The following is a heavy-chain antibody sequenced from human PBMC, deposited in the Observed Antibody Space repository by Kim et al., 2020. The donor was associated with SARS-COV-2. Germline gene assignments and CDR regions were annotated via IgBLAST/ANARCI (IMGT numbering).Heavy chain of an antibody. CDR1: GFTFNNFG. CDR3: AKANVFLWFGNFEEDALDL. J-gene: IGHJ3*01. V-gene: IGHV3-30*18. CDR2: ISYEGSKK. D-gene: IGHD3-10*01. Sequence: GGSLRLSCAASGFTFNNFGMHWVRQAPGKGLEWVAVISYEGSKKHYADSVNGRFTISRDSSKNTLSLQMSGLTAEDTAVYYCAKANVFLWFGNFEEDALDLWGQGTMVTVSS.